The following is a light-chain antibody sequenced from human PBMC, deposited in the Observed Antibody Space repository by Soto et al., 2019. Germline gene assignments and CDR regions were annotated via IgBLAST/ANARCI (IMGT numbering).Light chain of an antibody. CDR1: QSVSSY. J-gene: IGKJ3*01. CDR3: QHRSYSVT. CDR2: DAS. Sequence: EIVLTQSPATLSLSPGERATLSCRASQSVSSYLAWYQQKPGQAPRLLIYDASNRATGIPARFSGSGSGTDFTLTITSLEPEDFAVYYWQHRSYSVTFGPGTKVDIK. V-gene: IGKV3-11*01.